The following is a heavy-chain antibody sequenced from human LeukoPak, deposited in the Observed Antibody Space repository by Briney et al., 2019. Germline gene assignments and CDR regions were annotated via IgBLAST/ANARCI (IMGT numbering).Heavy chain of an antibody. D-gene: IGHD3-10*01. J-gene: IGHJ4*02. Sequence: GGSLRLSCAASGFTFSDYNMNWVRQAPGKGLEWVSYITNGGSTIHHADSVKGRFTISRDNAKKTLYLQMNSLRAEDTAVYYCAEDMVRGVITSFDYWGQGTLVTVSS. CDR3: AEDMVRGVITSFDY. V-gene: IGHV3-11*04. CDR2: ITNGGSTI. CDR1: GFTFSDYN.